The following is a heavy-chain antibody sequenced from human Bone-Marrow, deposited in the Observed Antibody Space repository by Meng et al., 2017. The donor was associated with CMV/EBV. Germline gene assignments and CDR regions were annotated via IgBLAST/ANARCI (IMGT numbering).Heavy chain of an antibody. CDR3: ARGRGVGATFRYGMDV. D-gene: IGHD1-26*01. CDR1: GFNVSTNY. V-gene: IGHV3-21*01. CDR2: ISSSSSYI. J-gene: IGHJ6*02. Sequence: GESLKISCAASGFNVSTNYMNWVRQAPGKGLEWVSSISSSSSYIYYADSVKGRFTISRDNAKNSLYLQMNSLRAEDTAVYYCARGRGVGATFRYGMDVWGQGTTVTVSS.